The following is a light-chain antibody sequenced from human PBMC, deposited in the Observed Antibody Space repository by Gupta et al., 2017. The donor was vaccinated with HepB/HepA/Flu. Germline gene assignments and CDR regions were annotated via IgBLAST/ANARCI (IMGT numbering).Light chain of an antibody. Sequence: QPVVTQSSSASGSLGSSVKLTCTLRSGHSSYISAWNQQQPGKAPRYLMKLEGSGSYNKGSGVPDRFSGSSSGADRYLTISNLQSEDEADYYCETWDSNTRVFGGGTKLTVL. CDR1: SGHSSYI. J-gene: IGLJ2*01. CDR2: LEGSGSY. CDR3: ETWDSNTRV. V-gene: IGLV4-60*03.